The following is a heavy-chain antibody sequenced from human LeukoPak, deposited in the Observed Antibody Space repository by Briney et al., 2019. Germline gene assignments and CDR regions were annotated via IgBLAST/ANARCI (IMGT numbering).Heavy chain of an antibody. CDR1: RFTFDDYA. J-gene: IGHJ5*02. CDR3: AKDTASLAAGWFDP. Sequence: PGGSLRLSCAASRFTFDDYAMHWVRQAPGKGLEWVSGISWNSGSIGYADSVKGRFTISRDNAKNSLYLQMNSLRAEDTALYYCAKDTASLAAGWFDPWGQGTLVTVSS. D-gene: IGHD2-15*01. CDR2: ISWNSGSI. V-gene: IGHV3-9*01.